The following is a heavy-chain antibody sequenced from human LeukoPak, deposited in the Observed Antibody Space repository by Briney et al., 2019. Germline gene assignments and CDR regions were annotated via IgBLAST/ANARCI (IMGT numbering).Heavy chain of an antibody. CDR1: GFTFSSYG. Sequence: TGGSLRLSCAASGFTFSSYGMHWVRQAPGKGLEWVAVISYDGSNKYYADSVKGRFTISRDNSKNTLYLQMNSLRAEDTAVYYCAKASRIAAAAFFDYWGQGTLVTVSS. CDR2: ISYDGSNK. D-gene: IGHD6-13*01. J-gene: IGHJ4*02. V-gene: IGHV3-30*18. CDR3: AKASRIAAAAFFDY.